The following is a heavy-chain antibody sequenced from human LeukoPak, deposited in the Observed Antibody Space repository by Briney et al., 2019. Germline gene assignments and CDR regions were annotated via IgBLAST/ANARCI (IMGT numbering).Heavy chain of an antibody. CDR1: GLTFSSYA. J-gene: IGHJ4*02. CDR2: ISGSAYST. CDR3: AKETVAAPPIDY. Sequence: PGGSLRLSCAASGLTFSSYAMSWVRQAPGKGLEWVSAISGSAYSTYYADSVKGRFNISRDNSKNTLYLQMNSLRAEDTAVYYCAKETVAAPPIDYWGQGTLVTVSS. V-gene: IGHV3-23*01. D-gene: IGHD6-19*01.